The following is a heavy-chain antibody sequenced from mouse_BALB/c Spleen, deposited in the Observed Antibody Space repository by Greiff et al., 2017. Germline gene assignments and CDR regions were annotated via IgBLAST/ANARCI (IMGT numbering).Heavy chain of an antibody. J-gene: IGHJ4*01. V-gene: IGHV1S81*02. CDR2: INPSNGGT. CDR1: GYTFTSYY. D-gene: IGHD2-10*02. Sequence: VQLQQPGAELVKPGASVKLSCKASGYTFTSYYMYWVKQRPGQGLEWIGGINPSNGGTNFNEKFKSKATLTVDKSSSTAYMQLSSLTSEDSAVYYCTRKGVWSTESAMDYWGQGTSVTVSS. CDR3: TRKGVWSTESAMDY.